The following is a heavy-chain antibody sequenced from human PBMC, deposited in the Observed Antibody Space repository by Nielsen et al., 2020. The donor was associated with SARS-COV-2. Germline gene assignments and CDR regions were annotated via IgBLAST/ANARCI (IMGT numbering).Heavy chain of an antibody. Sequence: GESLKISCAASGFTVSSNYMSWVRQAPGKGLEWVSAISGSGGSTYYADSVKGRFTISRDNSKNTLYLQMNSLRAEDTAVYYCAKCAGKYYFDYWGQGTLVTVSS. CDR3: AKCAGKYYFDY. CDR1: GFTVSSNY. CDR2: ISGSGGST. J-gene: IGHJ4*02. D-gene: IGHD3-10*01. V-gene: IGHV3-23*01.